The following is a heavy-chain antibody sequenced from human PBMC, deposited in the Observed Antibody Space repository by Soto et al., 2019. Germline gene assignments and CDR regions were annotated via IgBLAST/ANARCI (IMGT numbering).Heavy chain of an antibody. CDR1: GFTFSSYA. CDR3: AKPQGIADYGGGAFDI. CDR2: ISGSGGST. J-gene: IGHJ3*02. D-gene: IGHD4-17*01. V-gene: IGHV3-23*01. Sequence: GGSLRLSCAASGFTFSSYAMSWVRQAPGKGLEWVSAISGSGGSTYYADSVKGRFTISRDNSKNTLYLQMNSLRAEDTAVYYCAKPQGIADYGGGAFDIWGQGTMVTVSS.